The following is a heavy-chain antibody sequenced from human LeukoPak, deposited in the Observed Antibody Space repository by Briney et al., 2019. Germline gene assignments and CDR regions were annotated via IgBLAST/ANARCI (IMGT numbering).Heavy chain of an antibody. CDR2: SYPGDSDT. J-gene: IGHJ6*02. D-gene: IGHD6-19*01. Sequence: GESMKICCTGCGYSFTSYWIGWVREMGEKVLEWMGISYPGDSDTRYNPSFQDQVTISADKSISTAYLQWSSLKASDTAMYYCASSRNIAVAGDYYSYGMDVWGQGTTVTVSS. CDR1: GYSFTSYW. V-gene: IGHV5-51*01. CDR3: ASSRNIAVAGDYYSYGMDV.